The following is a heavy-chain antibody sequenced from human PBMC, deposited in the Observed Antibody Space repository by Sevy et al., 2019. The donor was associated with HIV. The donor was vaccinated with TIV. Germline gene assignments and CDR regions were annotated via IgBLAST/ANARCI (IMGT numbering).Heavy chain of an antibody. J-gene: IGHJ4*02. D-gene: IGHD3-10*01. CDR1: GFTFSSYW. Sequence: GGSLRLSCAASGFTFSSYWISWVRQAPGKGLEWVANIKQDGSEKYYVDSVKGRFTISRDNAKNSLYLQMNSLRAEDTAVYYCARVLNYSEWFGELSYYFDYWGQGTLVTVSS. CDR3: ARVLNYSEWFGELSYYFDY. V-gene: IGHV3-7*01. CDR2: IKQDGSEK.